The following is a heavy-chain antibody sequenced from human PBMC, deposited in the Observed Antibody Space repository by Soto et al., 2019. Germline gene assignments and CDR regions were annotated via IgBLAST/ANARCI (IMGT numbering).Heavy chain of an antibody. CDR1: GFTFSSYA. CDR3: ARGSPFGVVTADFDY. J-gene: IGHJ4*02. V-gene: IGHV3-30-3*01. CDR2: ISYDGSNK. Sequence: QPGGSLRLSCAASGFTFSSYAMHWVRQAPGKGLEWVAVISYDGSNKYYADSVKGRFTISRDNSKNTLYLQMNSLRAEDTAVYYCARGSPFGVVTADFDYWGQGTLVTVSS. D-gene: IGHD3-3*01.